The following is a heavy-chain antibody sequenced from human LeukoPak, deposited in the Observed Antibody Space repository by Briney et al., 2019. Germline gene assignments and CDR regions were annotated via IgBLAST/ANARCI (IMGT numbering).Heavy chain of an antibody. J-gene: IGHJ6*04. CDR1: GGSFSGYY. V-gene: IGHV4-34*01. Sequence: PSETLSLTCAVYGGSFSGYYWSWIRQPPGKGLEWIGEINHSGSTNYNPSLKSRVTMSVDTSKNQFSLKLSSVTAADTAVYYCAIADYGVYERRMDVWGKGTTVTVSS. CDR2: INHSGST. CDR3: AIADYGVYERRMDV. D-gene: IGHD4-17*01.